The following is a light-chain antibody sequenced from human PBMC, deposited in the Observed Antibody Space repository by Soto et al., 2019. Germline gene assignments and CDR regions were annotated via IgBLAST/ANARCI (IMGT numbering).Light chain of an antibody. CDR3: QQYNSYPTLT. CDR1: QSISSW. V-gene: IGKV1-5*01. CDR2: DAS. J-gene: IGKJ4*01. Sequence: DLQMTQSSSTQSESVGDRDTLPCRASQSISSWLAWYQQKPGKAPKLLIYDASSLESGVPSRFSGSGSGTEFTLTISSLQPDDFATYYCQQYNSYPTLTFGGGTKVDIK.